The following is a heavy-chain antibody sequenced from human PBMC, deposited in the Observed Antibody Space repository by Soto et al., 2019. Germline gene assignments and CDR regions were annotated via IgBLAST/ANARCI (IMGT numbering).Heavy chain of an antibody. J-gene: IGHJ5*02. D-gene: IGHD6-13*01. CDR3: ARVIAAADSA. Sequence: PGWSLRLSCAASGFTFSDYYMSWIRQAPGKGLEWVSYISSSSSYTNYADSVKGRFTISRDNAKNSLYLQMNSLRAEDTAVYYCARVIAAADSAWGQGTLVTVSS. V-gene: IGHV3-11*06. CDR1: GFTFSDYY. CDR2: ISSSSSYT.